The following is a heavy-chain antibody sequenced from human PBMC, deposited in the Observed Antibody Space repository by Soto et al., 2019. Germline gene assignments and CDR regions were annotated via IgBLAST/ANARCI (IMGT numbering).Heavy chain of an antibody. CDR3: ARGVVGASTGLRP. D-gene: IGHD1-26*01. Sequence: SLTCTVSGGAISIFHWSWIRQPPGKGLEWIGFISNSGSTNYNPSLKSRVTISLDTSKNQFSLKLSSVSAADTAVYYCARGVVGASTGLRPWGQGPLVTV. CDR1: GGAISIFH. CDR2: ISNSGST. V-gene: IGHV4-59*01. J-gene: IGHJ1*01.